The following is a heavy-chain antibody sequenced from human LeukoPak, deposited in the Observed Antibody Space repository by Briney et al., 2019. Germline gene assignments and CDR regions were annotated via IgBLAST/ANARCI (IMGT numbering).Heavy chain of an antibody. Sequence: GGSLRLSCAASGFTVSTNYISWVRQAPGKGLEWVSIIYSGGSTYYADSVKGRFTISRDNSKNTLYLQVNSLRDDDTAVYYCARGPESDYMDVWGKGTTVTVSS. D-gene: IGHD1-14*01. CDR3: ARGPESDYMDV. CDR2: IYSGGST. CDR1: GFTVSTNY. V-gene: IGHV3-53*01. J-gene: IGHJ6*03.